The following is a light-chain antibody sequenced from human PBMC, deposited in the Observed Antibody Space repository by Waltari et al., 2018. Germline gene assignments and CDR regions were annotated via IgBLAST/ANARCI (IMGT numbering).Light chain of an antibody. V-gene: IGKV1-5*03. CDR1: QSIRSW. J-gene: IGKJ1*01. CDR3: QHGA. CDR2: KAS. Sequence: DIQMTQSPSTLSASVGDRVTITCRASQSIRSWLAWYQQKPGKAPKLLIYKASSLESGVPSRFSGSGSGTEFTLTISSLQPDDFATYYCQHGAFGQGTKVEIK.